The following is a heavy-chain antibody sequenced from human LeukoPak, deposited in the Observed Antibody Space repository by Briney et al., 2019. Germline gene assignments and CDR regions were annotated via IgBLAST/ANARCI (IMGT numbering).Heavy chain of an antibody. CDR3: ARGTGFYDSSGHYYWGYFDS. Sequence: PSETLSLTCTVSGGSISSHYWSWFRQTPGERPKWIPFIFYIGPTNYNPSLKGRVTISIDSSKNQFSLKLSSVTAADTAIYYCARGTGFYDSSGHYYWGYFDSWGQGTLVPVSS. V-gene: IGHV4-59*11. CDR2: IFYIGPT. J-gene: IGHJ4*02. D-gene: IGHD3-22*01. CDR1: GGSISSHY.